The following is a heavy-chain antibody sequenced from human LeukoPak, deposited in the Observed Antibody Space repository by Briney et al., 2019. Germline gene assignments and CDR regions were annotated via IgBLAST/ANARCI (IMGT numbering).Heavy chain of an antibody. D-gene: IGHD6-13*01. Sequence: ASVKVSCKASGYTFTSYDINWVRQATGQGLEWMGWMNPHSGNTGYAQKFQGRVTMTRNTSISTAYMELSSLKSEDTAVYYCARSPGGFSSSWYWREGYWGQGTLVTVSS. J-gene: IGHJ4*02. CDR1: GYTFTSYD. V-gene: IGHV1-8*01. CDR2: MNPHSGNT. CDR3: ARSPGGFSSSWYWREGY.